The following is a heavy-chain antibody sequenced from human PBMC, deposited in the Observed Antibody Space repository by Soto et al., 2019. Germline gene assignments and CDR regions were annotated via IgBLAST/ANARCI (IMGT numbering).Heavy chain of an antibody. Sequence: GASVKVSCKASGGTFSSYAISWVRQAPGQGLEWMGGIIPIFGTANYAQKFQGRVTITADESTSTAYMELSSLRSEDTAVYYCASRWDPIAARGHGSRNYYYYYYGMDVWGQGTTVTVSS. CDR3: ASRWDPIAARGHGSRNYYYYYYGMDV. J-gene: IGHJ6*02. CDR1: GGTFSSYA. D-gene: IGHD6-6*01. V-gene: IGHV1-69*13. CDR2: IIPIFGTA.